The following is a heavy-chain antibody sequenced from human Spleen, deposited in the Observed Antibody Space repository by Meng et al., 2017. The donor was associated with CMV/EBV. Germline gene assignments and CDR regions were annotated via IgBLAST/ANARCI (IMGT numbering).Heavy chain of an antibody. D-gene: IGHD1-26*01. J-gene: IGHJ5*02. V-gene: IGHV3-20*01. CDR2: INWNGAST. CDR3: ARDRRYSGSYYGGSGFDP. Sequence: GGSLRFSCAASGFTFDDYGMSWVRQAPGKGLEWVSGINWNGASTGYADSVKGRFTISRDNAKNSLYLQMNSLRAEDTALYHCARDRRYSGSYYGGSGFDPWGQGTLVTVSS. CDR1: GFTFDDYG.